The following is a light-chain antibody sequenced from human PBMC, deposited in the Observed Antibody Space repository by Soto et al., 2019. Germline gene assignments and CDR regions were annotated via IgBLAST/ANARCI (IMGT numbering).Light chain of an antibody. Sequence: EIVLTQSPATLSLSPGESATLSCRATRSVSSYLAWYQQKPGQAPRLLIYDASNRATGIPARFSGSGSGTDFTLTISSLEPEDFAVYYCQQRSNWPITFGQGTRLRL. CDR1: RSVSSY. CDR2: DAS. V-gene: IGKV3-11*01. CDR3: QQRSNWPIT. J-gene: IGKJ5*01.